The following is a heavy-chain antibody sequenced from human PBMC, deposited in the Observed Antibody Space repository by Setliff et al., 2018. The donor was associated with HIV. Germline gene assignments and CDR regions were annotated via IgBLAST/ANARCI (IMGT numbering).Heavy chain of an antibody. CDR1: GGSFSGYY. D-gene: IGHD3-16*01. CDR2: INHSGST. J-gene: IGHJ5*02. V-gene: IGHV4-34*01. Sequence: KTSETLSLTCAVYGGSFSGYYLSWIRQPPGKGLEWIGEINHSGSTHYNPSLKGRVTTSIDTSKNQFSLKLNSVTAADTAVYYCARAGRRTGHSYTWFDPWGQGTRVTVSS. CDR3: ARAGRRTGHSYTWFDP.